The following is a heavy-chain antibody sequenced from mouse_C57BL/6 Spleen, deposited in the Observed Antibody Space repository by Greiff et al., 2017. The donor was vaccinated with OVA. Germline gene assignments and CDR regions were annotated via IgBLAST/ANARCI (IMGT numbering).Heavy chain of an antibody. V-gene: IGHV1-54*01. J-gene: IGHJ3*01. Sequence: QVQLQQSGAELVRPGTSVKVSCKASGYAFTNYLIEWVKQRPGQGLEWIGVINPGSGGTNYNEKFKGKATLTADKSSSTAYMQLSSLTSEDSAVYFCARGYDYDRFAYWGQGTLVTVSA. CDR3: ARGYDYDRFAY. CDR2: INPGSGGT. CDR1: GYAFTNYL. D-gene: IGHD2-4*01.